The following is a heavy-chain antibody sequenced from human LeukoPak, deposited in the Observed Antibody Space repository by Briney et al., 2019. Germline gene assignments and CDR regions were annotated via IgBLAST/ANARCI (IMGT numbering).Heavy chain of an antibody. CDR1: GRSFSGYY. CDR3: ARLSGSWKYYFDY. V-gene: IGHV4-34*01. J-gene: IGHJ4*02. CDR2: INHSGIT. D-gene: IGHD2-15*01. Sequence: SETLSLTCAVYGRSFSGYYWTWIRQTPGKGLEWIGEINHSGITDYNPSLRSRVTISVDTSKNQFSLKLSSVTAADTAVYYCARLSGSWKYYFDYWGQGTLVTVSS.